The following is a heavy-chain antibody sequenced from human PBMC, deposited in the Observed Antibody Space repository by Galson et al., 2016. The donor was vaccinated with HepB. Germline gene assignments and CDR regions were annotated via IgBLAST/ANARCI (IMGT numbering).Heavy chain of an antibody. CDR3: ARELVVTPLYDAFDI. CDR2: IYSGGST. V-gene: IGHV3-53*01. CDR1: GFTVSSNY. J-gene: IGHJ3*02. D-gene: IGHD3-22*01. Sequence: SLRLSCAASGFTVSSNYMSWVRQAPGKGLEWVSVIYSGGSTYYADSVKGRFTISRDNSKNTLYLQMNSLRAEDTAVYYCARELVVTPLYDAFDIGGQGTTFTVSS.